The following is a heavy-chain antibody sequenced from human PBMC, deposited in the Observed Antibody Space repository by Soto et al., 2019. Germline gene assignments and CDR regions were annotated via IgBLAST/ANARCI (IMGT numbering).Heavy chain of an antibody. J-gene: IGHJ6*02. V-gene: IGHV1-18*01. Sequence: QVQLVQSGAEVKKPGASVKVSCKASGYTFTSYGISWVRQAPGQGLEWMGWISAYNGNTNYAQKLQGRVTMTTDTSTSTAYMELRSLRSDDTAVYYCARDESGYSSGWYGTYYYYGMDVWGHGTTVTVSS. CDR1: GYTFTSYG. CDR3: ARDESGYSSGWYGTYYYYGMDV. CDR2: ISAYNGNT. D-gene: IGHD6-19*01.